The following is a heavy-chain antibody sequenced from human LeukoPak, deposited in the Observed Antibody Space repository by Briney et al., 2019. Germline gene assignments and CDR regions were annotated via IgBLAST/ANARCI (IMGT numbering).Heavy chain of an antibody. CDR2: ISPDGSTT. Sequence: GGSLRLSCAASGFTYSSYWMHWVRHVPGMGLVWVSRISPDGSTTNYADSVKGRFTISRDNAKNALYLQMNSLRADDTAVYYCARDLQTGLAFDAWGQGTVVAVSS. V-gene: IGHV3-74*01. CDR3: ARDLQTGLAFDA. D-gene: IGHD7-27*01. CDR1: GFTYSSYW. J-gene: IGHJ3*01.